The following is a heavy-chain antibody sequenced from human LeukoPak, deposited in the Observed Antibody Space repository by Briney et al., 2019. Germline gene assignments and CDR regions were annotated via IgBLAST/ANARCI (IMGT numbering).Heavy chain of an antibody. CDR1: GYTFIGYY. CDR2: INPNSGGT. D-gene: IGHD2-2*01. J-gene: IGHJ4*02. CDR3: ARALGIVVVPAAFDY. Sequence: ASVKVSCKASGYTFIGYYMHWVRQAPGQGLEWMGWINPNSGGTKYAQKFQGRVTMTRDTSISTAYMELSRLRSDDTAVYYCARALGIVVVPAAFDYWGQGTLVTVSS. V-gene: IGHV1-2*02.